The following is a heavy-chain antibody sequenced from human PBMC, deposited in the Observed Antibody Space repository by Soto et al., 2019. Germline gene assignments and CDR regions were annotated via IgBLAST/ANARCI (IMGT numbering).Heavy chain of an antibody. CDR1: GYTFTSYG. CDR2: ISAHNGNT. J-gene: IGHJ4*02. CDR3: ARGRYGDY. Sequence: QVHLVQSGAEVKKPGASVKVSCKGSGYTFTSYGITWVRQAPGQGLEWMGWISAHNGNTDYAQKLQGRVTVTRDTATSTAYMELRSLRSDDTAVSYCARGRYGDYWGQGALLTVSS. D-gene: IGHD1-1*01. V-gene: IGHV1-18*01.